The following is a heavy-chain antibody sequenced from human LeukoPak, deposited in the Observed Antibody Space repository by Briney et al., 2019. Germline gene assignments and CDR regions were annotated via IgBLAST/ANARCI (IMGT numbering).Heavy chain of an antibody. Sequence: SQTLSLTCTVSGGSISSGDYYWSWIRQPPGKGLEWIGYIYYSGSTYYNPSLKSRVTISVDTSKNQFSLKLSSVTAADTAVYYCARGRAGYCSGGSCQHEAYAFDIWGQGTMVTISS. J-gene: IGHJ3*02. D-gene: IGHD2-15*01. V-gene: IGHV4-30-4*08. CDR2: IYYSGST. CDR1: GGSISSGDYY. CDR3: ARGRAGYCSGGSCQHEAYAFDI.